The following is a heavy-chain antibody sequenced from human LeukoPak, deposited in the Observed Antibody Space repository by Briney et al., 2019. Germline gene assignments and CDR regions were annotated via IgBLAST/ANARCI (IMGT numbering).Heavy chain of an antibody. J-gene: IGHJ4*02. V-gene: IGHV3-21*01. CDR1: GFTFISYS. CDR2: IISGSSYI. Sequence: WGSLRLSCAASGFTFISYSMNWVRQAPGKGLEWGSSIISGSSYIYYADSVKGRFTISRDNAKNSLYLQMNSLRAEDTAVYYCARSYGSGSPDYWGQGTLVTVSS. D-gene: IGHD3-10*01. CDR3: ARSYGSGSPDY.